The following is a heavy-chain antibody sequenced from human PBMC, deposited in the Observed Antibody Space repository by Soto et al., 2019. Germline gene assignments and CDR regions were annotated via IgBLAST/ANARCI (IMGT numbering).Heavy chain of an antibody. CDR1: GYSFTSYW. Sequence: GESLKISCKGSGYSFTSYWIGWVRQMPGKGLEWMGIIYPGDSDTRYSPSFQGQVTISADKSISTAYLQWSSLKASDTAMYYCARGIEPYYYYCGTDVWGQGTTVTVSS. CDR2: IYPGDSDT. CDR3: ARGIEPYYYYCGTDV. J-gene: IGHJ6*02. V-gene: IGHV5-51*01.